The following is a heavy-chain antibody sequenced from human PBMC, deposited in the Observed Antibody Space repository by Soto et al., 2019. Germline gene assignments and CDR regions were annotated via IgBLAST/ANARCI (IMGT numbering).Heavy chain of an antibody. Sequence: EVQLVESGGGLVQPGGSLRLSCAASGFTFSSYSMNWVRQAPGKGLEWVLYISSSSSTIYYADSVKGRFTISRDNAKNSLYLQMNSLRDEDTAVYYCARPEYSSSSYGMAVWGQGTTVTVSS. CDR2: ISSSSSTI. CDR3: ARPEYSSSSYGMAV. V-gene: IGHV3-48*02. CDR1: GFTFSSYS. D-gene: IGHD6-6*01. J-gene: IGHJ6*02.